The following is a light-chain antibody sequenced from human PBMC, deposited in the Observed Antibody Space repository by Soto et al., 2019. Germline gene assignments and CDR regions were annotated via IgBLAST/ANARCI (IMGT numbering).Light chain of an antibody. J-gene: IGKJ1*01. CDR3: QQYKNWPRT. V-gene: IGKV3-15*01. CDR1: QSVSGN. CDR2: GAS. Sequence: EIVMTQSPATLSVSPGERATLSCRASQSVSGNLAWYQQKPGQAPRLLIYGASTRATGIPARFSGSASGTEFTLTISSLQSEDFAVYYCQQYKNWPRTFGQGTKVEIK.